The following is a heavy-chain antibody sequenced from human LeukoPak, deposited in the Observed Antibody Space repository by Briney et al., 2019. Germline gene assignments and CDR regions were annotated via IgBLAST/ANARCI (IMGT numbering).Heavy chain of an antibody. CDR3: ARLNKPGWFDP. CDR1: GGSFSGYY. Sequence: SETLSLTCAVYGGSFSGYYWSWIRQPPGKGLEWIGEINHSGSTNYNPSLKSRVTISVYTSKNQFSLKLTSVTAADTAVYYCARLNKPGWFDPWGQGTLVTVSS. CDR2: INHSGST. D-gene: IGHD1-14*01. J-gene: IGHJ5*02. V-gene: IGHV4-34*01.